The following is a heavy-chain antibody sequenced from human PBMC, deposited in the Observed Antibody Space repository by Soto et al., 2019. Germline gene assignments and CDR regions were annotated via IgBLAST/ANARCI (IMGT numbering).Heavy chain of an antibody. D-gene: IGHD2-15*01. CDR2: INAGNGNT. V-gene: IGHV1-3*05. J-gene: IGHJ6*02. Sequence: QVQLVQSGAEEKKPGASVKVSCKASGYTFTSYAMHWVRQAPGQRLEWMGWINAGNGNTKYSRKFQGRVTITRDTSASTAYMELSSLRSEDTAVYYCARDKGYCSGGSCYYYYGMDVWGQGTTVTVSS. CDR1: GYTFTSYA. CDR3: ARDKGYCSGGSCYYYYGMDV.